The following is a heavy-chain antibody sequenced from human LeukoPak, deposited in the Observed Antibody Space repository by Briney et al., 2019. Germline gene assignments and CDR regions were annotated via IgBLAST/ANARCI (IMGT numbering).Heavy chain of an antibody. CDR3: AKEDTLTTVYFDY. CDR1: GFTFSRYD. J-gene: IGHJ4*02. V-gene: IGHV3-23*01. Sequence: GGSLRLSCAASGFTFSRYDMSWVRQAPGKGLEWVSAITDSGGSTYYADSVRGRFTISRGDSKNTLYLLMNSLRAEDTAVYYCAKEDTLTTVYFDYWGQGTPVTVSS. D-gene: IGHD4-17*01. CDR2: ITDSGGST.